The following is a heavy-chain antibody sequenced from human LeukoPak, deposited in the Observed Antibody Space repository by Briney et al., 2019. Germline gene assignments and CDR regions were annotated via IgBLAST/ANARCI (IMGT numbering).Heavy chain of an antibody. Sequence: GGSLRLSCAASGFVYSTYSMNWVRQDPGKGLEWVSYINSRSSTIYYADSVKGRFTISRDSAKNSLYLQMNSLRAEDTAVYYCAEDPGRYRGVVVSDATGDDFDIWGQGTRVTVSS. CDR3: AEDPGRYRGVVVSDATGDDFDI. V-gene: IGHV3-48*01. J-gene: IGHJ3*02. CDR1: GFVYSTYS. D-gene: IGHD2-2*01. CDR2: INSRSSTI.